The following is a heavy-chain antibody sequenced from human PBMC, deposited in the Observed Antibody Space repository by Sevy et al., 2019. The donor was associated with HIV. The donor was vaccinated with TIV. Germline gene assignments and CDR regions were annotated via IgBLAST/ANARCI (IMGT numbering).Heavy chain of an antibody. CDR2: ISWNSGSI. J-gene: IGHJ6*02. CDR1: GFTFDDYA. D-gene: IGHD3-3*01. V-gene: IGHV3-9*01. Sequence: GGSLRLSCAASGFTFDDYAMHWVRQAPGKGLEWVSGISWNSGSIGYADSVKGRFTISRDNAKNSLYLQMNGLRAEDTALYYCAKDGLRFLEWDYGMDVWGQGTTVTVSS. CDR3: AKDGLRFLEWDYGMDV.